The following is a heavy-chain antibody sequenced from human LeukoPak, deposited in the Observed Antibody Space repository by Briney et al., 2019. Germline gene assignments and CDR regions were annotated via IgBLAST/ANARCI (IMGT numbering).Heavy chain of an antibody. Sequence: PGGSLRLSCAASGFTFSSYWMSWVRQAPGKGLEWVASVKQDGSEKYYVDSVKGRFTISRDNAKNSLYLQMNSLRAEDTAVYYCARIFFSGYDLYFDYWGQGTLVTVSS. J-gene: IGHJ4*02. CDR3: ARIFFSGYDLYFDY. CDR1: GFTFSSYW. V-gene: IGHV3-7*01. CDR2: VKQDGSEK. D-gene: IGHD5-12*01.